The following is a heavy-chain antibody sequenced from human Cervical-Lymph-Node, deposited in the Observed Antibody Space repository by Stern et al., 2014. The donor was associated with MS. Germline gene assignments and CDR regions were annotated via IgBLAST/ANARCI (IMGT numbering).Heavy chain of an antibody. Sequence: QVQLQESGPGLVKPSETLSLTCTVSGGSINSGGYYWDWIRQPPGKGLAWVGRIYGSVNNYHNPSLKSRITISVDTSRNQFPLTLTSVTAADTAVYYCARMIYYDSTAYYYFFDNWGQGTLVTVSS. CDR3: ARMIYYDSTAYYYFFDN. CDR1: GGSINSGGYY. D-gene: IGHD3-22*01. J-gene: IGHJ4*02. CDR2: IYGSVNN. V-gene: IGHV4-39*01.